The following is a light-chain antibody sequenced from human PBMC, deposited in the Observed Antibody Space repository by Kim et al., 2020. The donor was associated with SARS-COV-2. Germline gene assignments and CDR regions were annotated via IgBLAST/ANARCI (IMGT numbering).Light chain of an antibody. V-gene: IGKV3-20*01. CDR1: QSVSSSY. CDR2: GAS. CDR3: HEYGSSLPIT. J-gene: IGKJ5*01. Sequence: EIVLTQSPGTLSLSPGERATLSCRASQSVSSSYLAWYQQKPGQAPRLLIYGASSRATGIPDRFSGSGSGTDFTLTISRLEPEDFAVYYCHEYGSSLPITFGHGTRREIK.